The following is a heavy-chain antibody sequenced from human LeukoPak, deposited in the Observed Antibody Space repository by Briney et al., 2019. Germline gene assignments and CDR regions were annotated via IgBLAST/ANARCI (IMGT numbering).Heavy chain of an antibody. V-gene: IGHV3-33*01. CDR3: ARAAEEGRYFDWLSPGYGMGV. D-gene: IGHD3-9*01. CDR2: IWYDGSNK. CDR1: GFTFSSYG. J-gene: IGHJ6*02. Sequence: GGSLRLSCAASGFTFSSYGMHWVRQAPGKGLEWVAVIWYDGSNKYYADSVKGRFTISRDNSKNTLYLQMNSLRAEDTAVYYCARAAEEGRYFDWLSPGYGMGVWGQGTTVTVSS.